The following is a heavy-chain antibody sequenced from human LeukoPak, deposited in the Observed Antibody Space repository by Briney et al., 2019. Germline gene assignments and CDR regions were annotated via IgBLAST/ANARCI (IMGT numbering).Heavy chain of an antibody. CDR1: GFTFSSYG. CDR2: IWYDGSNK. CDR3: ARASDNNWFDP. Sequence: GGSLRLSCAASGFTFSSYGMHWVRQAPGKGLEWVAVIWYDGSNKYYADSAKGRFTISRDNSKNMLYLQMNSLRAEDTAVYYCARASDNNWFDPWGQGTLVTVSS. J-gene: IGHJ5*02. D-gene: IGHD3-9*01. V-gene: IGHV3-33*01.